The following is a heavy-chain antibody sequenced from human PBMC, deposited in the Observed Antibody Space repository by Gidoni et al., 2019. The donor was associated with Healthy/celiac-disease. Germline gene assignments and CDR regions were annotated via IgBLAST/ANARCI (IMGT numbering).Heavy chain of an antibody. CDR3: ARVEYYDYIWGSYRPDAFDI. Sequence: EVQLVESGGGVVQPGGSLRLSCADSGCTFSSYWMHWVRQAPGKGLVWVARINSDGSSTSYADSVKGRFTISRDNAKNTLYLQMNSLRAEDTAVYYCARVEYYDYIWGSYRPDAFDIWGQGTMVTVSS. V-gene: IGHV3-74*01. J-gene: IGHJ3*02. CDR2: INSDGSST. D-gene: IGHD3-16*02. CDR1: GCTFSSYW.